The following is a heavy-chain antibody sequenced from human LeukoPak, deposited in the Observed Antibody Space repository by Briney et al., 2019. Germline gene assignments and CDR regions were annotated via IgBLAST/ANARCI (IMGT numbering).Heavy chain of an antibody. V-gene: IGHV1-69*05. CDR2: IIPIFGTA. CDR1: GGTFSSYA. CDR3: AFGAYSGYDYNWFDP. J-gene: IGHJ5*02. Sequence: SVKVSCKASGGTFSSYAISWVRQAPGQGLEWMGGIIPIFGTANYAQKFQGRVTITTDESTSTAYMELSSLRSEDTAAYYCAFGAYSGYDYNWFDPWGQGTLVTVSS. D-gene: IGHD5-12*01.